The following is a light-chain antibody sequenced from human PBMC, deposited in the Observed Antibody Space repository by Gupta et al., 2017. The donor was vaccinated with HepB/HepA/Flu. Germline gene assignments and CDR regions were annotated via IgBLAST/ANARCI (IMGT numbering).Light chain of an antibody. CDR3: QQRVSWQGS. CDR1: QSVTDH. CDR2: DVS. J-gene: IGKJ2*04. Sequence: EFVLTQSPPTLSLSPGERATLSCRASQSVTDHLAWYQHKPGQAPRLLIYDVSIRATGIPARFSGSGSVTDFTLTISSLEPEDFAVYYCQQRVSWQGSFGQGTKLDI. V-gene: IGKV3D-11*02.